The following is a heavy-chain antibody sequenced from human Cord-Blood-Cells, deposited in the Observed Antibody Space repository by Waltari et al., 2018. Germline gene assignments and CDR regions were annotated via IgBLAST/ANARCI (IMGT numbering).Heavy chain of an antibody. CDR1: GGSFSGYY. J-gene: IGHJ4*02. CDR3: ARSAGDVGFFDY. D-gene: IGHD1-26*01. V-gene: IGHV4-34*01. CDR2: INHSGST. Sequence: QVQLQQWGAGLFKPSETLSLTCAVDGGSFSGYYWSWIRQPPGKGLEWIGEINHSGSTNYNPSLKSRVTISVDTSKNQFSLKLSSVTAADTAVYYCARSAGDVGFFDYWGQGTLVTVSS.